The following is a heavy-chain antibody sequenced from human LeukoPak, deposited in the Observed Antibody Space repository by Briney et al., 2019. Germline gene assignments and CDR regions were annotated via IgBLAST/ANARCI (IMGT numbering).Heavy chain of an antibody. D-gene: IGHD3-22*01. CDR1: GFTFSSSW. CDR2: IKQDGSEK. CDR3: ARDFTMIVVPDAFDI. J-gene: IGHJ3*02. V-gene: IGHV3-7*01. Sequence: GGSLRLSCAASGFTFSSSWMHWVCQAPEKGLEWVANIKQDGSEKYYVDSVKGRFTISRDNAKNSLYLQMNSLRAGDTAVYYCARDFTMIVVPDAFDIWGQGTMVTVSS.